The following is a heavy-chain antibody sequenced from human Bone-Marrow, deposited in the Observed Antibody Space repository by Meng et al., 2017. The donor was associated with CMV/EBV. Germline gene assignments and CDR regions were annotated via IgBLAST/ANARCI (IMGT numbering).Heavy chain of an antibody. D-gene: IGHD3-3*01. J-gene: IGHJ5*02. CDR1: GGTFSNYA. CDR3: ARGGFWLGFYIWFGP. CDR2: IIPILDIT. Sequence: SVKVSCKPSGGTFSNYAVSWVRQAPGQGLEWMGGIIPILDITNYAQKFQGRVTITADKTTNAVYMELSSLRSDDTAMYYWARGGFWLGFYIWFGPWGQGTLVTIYS. V-gene: IGHV1-69*10.